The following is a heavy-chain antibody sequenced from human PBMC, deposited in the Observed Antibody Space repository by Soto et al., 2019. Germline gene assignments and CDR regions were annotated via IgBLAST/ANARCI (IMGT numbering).Heavy chain of an antibody. CDR2: INHSGST. CDR3: ARLSYCTNGVCYWGPYYYYYVDV. V-gene: IGHV4-34*01. CDR1: GGSFSGYY. D-gene: IGHD2-8*01. J-gene: IGHJ6*03. Sequence: SETLSLTCAVYGGSFSGYYWSWIRQPPGKGLEWIGEINHSGSTNYNPSLKSRVTTSVDTSKNQFSLKLSSVTAADTAVYYCARLSYCTNGVCYWGPYYYYYVDVWGKGTTVTVSS.